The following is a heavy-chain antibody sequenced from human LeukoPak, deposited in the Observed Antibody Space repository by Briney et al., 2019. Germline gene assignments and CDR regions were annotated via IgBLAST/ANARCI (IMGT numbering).Heavy chain of an antibody. V-gene: IGHV1-69*05. CDR2: IIPIFGTA. CDR1: GGTFSSYA. CDR3: AGERNGKSDY. Sequence: ASVKVSCKASGGTFSSYAISWVRQAPGQGLEWMGRIIPIFGTANYAQKFQGRVTITTDESTSTAYMELSSLRSEDTAVYYCAGERNGKSDYWGQGTLVTVSS. J-gene: IGHJ4*02.